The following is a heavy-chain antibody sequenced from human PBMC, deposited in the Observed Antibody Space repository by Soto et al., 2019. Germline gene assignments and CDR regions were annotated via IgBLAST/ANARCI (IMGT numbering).Heavy chain of an antibody. J-gene: IGHJ4*02. V-gene: IGHV4-30-4*08. Sequence: YWIGWVRQVPGKGLEWIGYISNSGSTGYNPSLKTRLSMSVDRSKNQFTLRLTSVTAADTAVYFCATESGSTYGYFDHWGQGTQVTVSS. CDR2: ISNSGST. CDR1: Y. CDR3: ATESGSTYGYFDH. D-gene: IGHD5-18*01.